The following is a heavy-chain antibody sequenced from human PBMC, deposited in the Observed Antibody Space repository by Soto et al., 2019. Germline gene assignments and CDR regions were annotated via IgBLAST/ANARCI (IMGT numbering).Heavy chain of an antibody. D-gene: IGHD3-10*01. CDR2: ISSNGGST. V-gene: IGHV3-64D*06. CDR1: GFTFSSYA. Sequence: PGGSLRLSCSASGFTFSSYAMHWVRQAPGKGLEYVSAISSNGGSTYYADSVKGRFTISRDNSKNTLYLQMSSLRAEDTAVYYCVKDSASPSGLVRGVPFDYWGQGTPVTVSS. CDR3: VKDSASPSGLVRGVPFDY. J-gene: IGHJ4*02.